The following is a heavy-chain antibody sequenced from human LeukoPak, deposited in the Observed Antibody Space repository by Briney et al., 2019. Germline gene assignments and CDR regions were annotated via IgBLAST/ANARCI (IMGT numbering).Heavy chain of an antibody. V-gene: IGHV3-53*01. Sequence: GGSLRLSCAASGFTVSSNYMNWVRQAPGKRLEWVSFIYSGGSTYFPDSVKGRFTISRDNSKNTLYLQMNSLRAEVTAVYYCARVYCGGASCHMDGAFDIWGQGTMVTVSS. J-gene: IGHJ3*02. D-gene: IGHD2-2*02. CDR3: ARVYCGGASCHMDGAFDI. CDR1: GFTVSSNY. CDR2: IYSGGST.